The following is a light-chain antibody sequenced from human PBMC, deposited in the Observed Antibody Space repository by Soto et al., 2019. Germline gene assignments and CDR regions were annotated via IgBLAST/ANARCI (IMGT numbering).Light chain of an antibody. CDR1: QSISTF. CDR2: DAS. CDR3: QQCANWPPKWT. V-gene: IGKV3-11*01. J-gene: IGKJ1*01. Sequence: EVVLTQSPATLSLSPGARAPLSCRARQSISTFLAWYQQRPGQTPRLLIYDASNRAPGIPARFSGSGSGTDFTLTISSLEPEDFAVYYCQQCANWPPKWTFGQGTKVDI.